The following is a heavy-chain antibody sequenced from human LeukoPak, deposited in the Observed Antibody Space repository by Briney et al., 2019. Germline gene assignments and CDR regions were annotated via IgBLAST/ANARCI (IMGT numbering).Heavy chain of an antibody. Sequence: GAAVKVSCKASGYTFTSYYMHWVRQAPGQGLEWMGIINPSGGSTSYPQKVQGRVTMARDMSTSTVCMELSSLRSEDTAVYYCAREDGDNLAVAEYCGQGTLGTVSS. CDR3: AREDGDNLAVAEY. V-gene: IGHV1-46*01. J-gene: IGHJ4*02. CDR2: INPSGGST. D-gene: IGHD5-24*01. CDR1: GYTFTSYY.